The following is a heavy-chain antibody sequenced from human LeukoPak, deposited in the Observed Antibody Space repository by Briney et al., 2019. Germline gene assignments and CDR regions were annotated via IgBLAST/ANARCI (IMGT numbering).Heavy chain of an antibody. CDR3: AKSLIEDSVYDYNWFDP. D-gene: IGHD5/OR15-5a*01. Sequence: GGSLRLFCAASGFTFSNYAMNWVRQAPGGGLEWVSVISGSGGSTYYADSVKGRFTISRDNSKATLYLQMNSLRAEDTAVYYCAKSLIEDSVYDYNWFDPWGQGTLVTVSS. V-gene: IGHV3-23*01. CDR1: GFTFSNYA. J-gene: IGHJ5*02. CDR2: ISGSGGST.